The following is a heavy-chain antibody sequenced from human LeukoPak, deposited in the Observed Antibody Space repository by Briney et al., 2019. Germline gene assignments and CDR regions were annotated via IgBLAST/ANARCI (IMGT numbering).Heavy chain of an antibody. CDR2: ISGSGGST. Sequence: GGSLRLSCAASGFTFSSYAMSWVRQAPGEGLEWVSVISGSGGSTYYADSVKGRFTISRDSSKNTVYLQMNSLRAEDTAVYYCAKGGPDFYYYDSSGYIGYWGQGTLVTVSS. V-gene: IGHV3-23*01. CDR1: GFTFSSYA. J-gene: IGHJ4*02. D-gene: IGHD3-22*01. CDR3: AKGGPDFYYYDSSGYIGY.